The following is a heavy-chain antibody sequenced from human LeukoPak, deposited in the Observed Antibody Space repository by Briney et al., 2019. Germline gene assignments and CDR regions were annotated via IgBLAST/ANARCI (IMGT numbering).Heavy chain of an antibody. Sequence: EGSLRLSCVASGLSFSGQWLNWVRQAPGQGLEWVSYSSSSGSTIYYADSVKGRFTVSRDNAKNSLYLQINSLRAEDTAVYYCARDPGHCSSTSCYKFFVYWGQGTLVTVSS. CDR3: ARDPGHCSSTSCYKFFVY. J-gene: IGHJ4*02. CDR2: SSSSGSTI. V-gene: IGHV3-48*04. CDR1: GLSFSGQW. D-gene: IGHD2-2*02.